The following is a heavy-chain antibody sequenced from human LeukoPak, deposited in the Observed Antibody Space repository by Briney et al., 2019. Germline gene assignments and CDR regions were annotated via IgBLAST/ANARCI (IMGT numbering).Heavy chain of an antibody. Sequence: SETLSLTCTVSGGSIGGGGYYWSWIRQHPGKGLEWIGYIYYSGSTYYNPSLKSRVTISVDTSKNQFSLKLSSVTAADTAVYYCARARGDYLTFDPWGQGTLVTVSS. J-gene: IGHJ5*02. CDR3: ARARGDYLTFDP. V-gene: IGHV4-31*03. CDR2: IYYSGST. D-gene: IGHD4-17*01. CDR1: GGSIGGGGYY.